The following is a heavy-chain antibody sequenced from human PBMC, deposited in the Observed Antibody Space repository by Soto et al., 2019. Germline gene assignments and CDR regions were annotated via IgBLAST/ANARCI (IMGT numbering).Heavy chain of an antibody. CDR2: ISVYNGNT. CDR1: GYTFTSYG. J-gene: IGHJ5*02. CDR3: AREGEQWLATYNWFDP. V-gene: IGHV1-18*04. Sequence: GASVKVSCKASGYTFTSYGITWVRQAPGQGLEWMGWISVYNGNTNYAQKLRGRVTMTTDTSTNTAYMELRSLRSDDTAVYFCAREGEQWLATYNWFDPWGQGTLVTVSS. D-gene: IGHD6-19*01.